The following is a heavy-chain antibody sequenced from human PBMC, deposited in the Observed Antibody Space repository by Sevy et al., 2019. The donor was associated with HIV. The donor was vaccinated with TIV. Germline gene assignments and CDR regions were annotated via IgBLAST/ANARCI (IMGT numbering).Heavy chain of an antibody. CDR3: ARDVLYYDLWSGYWDY. J-gene: IGHJ4*02. V-gene: IGHV3-30-3*01. CDR1: GFTFSSYA. CDR2: IAYDGSNK. D-gene: IGHD3-3*01. Sequence: GGSLRLSCAASGFTFSSYAMHWVRQAPGKGLEWVAVIAYDGSNKYYADSVKGRLTISRDNTKNTLYLQMNSLRAEDTAVYYCARDVLYYDLWSGYWDYWGQGTLVTVSS.